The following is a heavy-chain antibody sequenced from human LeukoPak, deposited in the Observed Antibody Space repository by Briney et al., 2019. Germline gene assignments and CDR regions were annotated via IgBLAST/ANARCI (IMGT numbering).Heavy chain of an antibody. D-gene: IGHD7-27*01. J-gene: IGHJ5*02. V-gene: IGHV4-30-2*01. CDR2: IYHSGST. CDR3: ARDRTAGDNWFDP. Sequence: SRTLSLTCAVSGVTISSGGYSWGCIRQPPGKGLESIGYIYHSGSTYYNPSLKSRVTISVDRSKNQFSLKLSSVTAADTAVYYCARDRTAGDNWFDPWGQGTLVTVSS. CDR1: GVTISSGGYS.